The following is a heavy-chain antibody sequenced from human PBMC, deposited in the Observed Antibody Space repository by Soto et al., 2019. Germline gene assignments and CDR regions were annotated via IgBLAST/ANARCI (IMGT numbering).Heavy chain of an antibody. Sequence: PGGSLRLSCAASGFTFSSYAMSWVRQAPGKGLEWVSAISGSGGSTYYADSVKGRFTISRDNPKNTVYLQMNSLRAEDTAVYYCAILPEGDSSGYHHDPFDIWGQGTMVTVSS. CDR3: AILPEGDSSGYHHDPFDI. CDR1: GFTFSSYA. D-gene: IGHD3-22*01. CDR2: ISGSGGST. V-gene: IGHV3-23*01. J-gene: IGHJ3*02.